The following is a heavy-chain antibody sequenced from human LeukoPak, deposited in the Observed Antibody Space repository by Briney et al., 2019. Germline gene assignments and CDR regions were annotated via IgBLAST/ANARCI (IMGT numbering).Heavy chain of an antibody. Sequence: SQTLSLTCTVSGGSISSGDYYWSWIRQPPGTGLEWIGYIYYSGSTYYNPSLKSRVTISVDTSKNQFSLKLSSVTAADTAAYYCARALGNDFWSGYPFDYWGQGTLVTVSS. J-gene: IGHJ4*02. D-gene: IGHD3-3*01. V-gene: IGHV4-30-4*01. CDR1: GGSISSGDYY. CDR3: ARALGNDFWSGYPFDY. CDR2: IYYSGST.